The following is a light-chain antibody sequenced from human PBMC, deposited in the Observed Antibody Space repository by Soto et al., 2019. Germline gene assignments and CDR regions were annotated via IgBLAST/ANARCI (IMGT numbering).Light chain of an antibody. CDR1: SSDIGFYNY. Sequence: QLVLTQPASVSGSPGQSITISCTGTSSDIGFYNYVSWYQQYPGKAPNLLIYGVTNRPSGVSYRFSGSKSGSTASLTISGLRDEDEAYYYCSSYSTSFFYVFGTGTKLTVL. CDR2: GVT. J-gene: IGLJ1*01. CDR3: SSYSTSFFYV. V-gene: IGLV2-14*03.